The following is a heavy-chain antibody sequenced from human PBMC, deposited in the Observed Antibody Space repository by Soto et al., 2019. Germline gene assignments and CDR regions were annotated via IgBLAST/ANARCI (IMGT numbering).Heavy chain of an antibody. Sequence: GGSLRLSCAASGFTVSSNYMSWVRQAPGKGLEWVSAISGSGGSTYYADSVKGRFTISRDNSKNTLYLQMNSLRAEDTAVYYCASLSSVSRPYGMDVWGQGATVTVSS. CDR1: GFTVSSNY. CDR3: ASLSSVSRPYGMDV. D-gene: IGHD3-22*01. V-gene: IGHV3-23*01. J-gene: IGHJ6*02. CDR2: ISGSGGST.